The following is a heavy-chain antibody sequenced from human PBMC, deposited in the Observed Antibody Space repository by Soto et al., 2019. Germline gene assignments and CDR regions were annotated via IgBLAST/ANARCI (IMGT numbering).Heavy chain of an antibody. CDR1: GYNFINYG. J-gene: IGHJ4*02. Sequence: GASVKVSCKAFGYNFINYGITWVRQAPGQGLEWMGWIRVHNGNTNYAQKLQGRVTMTTDTSTSTAYMELRSLRSDDTAVYYCVRDLDGSGSYYTDYWGPGTLVTVPQ. CDR2: IRVHNGNT. CDR3: VRDLDGSGSYYTDY. D-gene: IGHD3-10*01. V-gene: IGHV1-18*01.